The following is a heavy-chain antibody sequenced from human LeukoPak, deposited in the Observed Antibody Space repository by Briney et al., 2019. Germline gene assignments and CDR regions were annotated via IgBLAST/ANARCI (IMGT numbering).Heavy chain of an antibody. V-gene: IGHV3-30*02. CDR2: IRYDGTNK. Sequence: GGSLRLSCAASGFTFSSYGMHWVRQAPGKGLEWVAFIRYDGTNKYYADSVEGRFTISRDNSKNTLYLQMNSLRAEDTAVYYCATDLGTAHKTFDIWGQGTLVTVSS. D-gene: IGHD3-9*01. CDR1: GFTFSSYG. CDR3: ATDLGTAHKTFDI. J-gene: IGHJ4*02.